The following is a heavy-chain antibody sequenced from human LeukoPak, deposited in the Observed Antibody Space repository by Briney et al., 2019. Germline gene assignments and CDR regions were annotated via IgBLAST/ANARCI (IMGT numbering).Heavy chain of an antibody. Sequence: ASVKVSCKVSGYTLTELSMHWVRQAPGKGLEWMGGFDPEDGETIYAQKFQGRVTMTEDTSTDTAYMELSSLRSEDTAVYYCAIVYGYTRHFDYWGQGTLVTVSS. V-gene: IGHV1-24*01. CDR3: AIVYGYTRHFDY. CDR1: GYTLTELS. D-gene: IGHD5-18*01. CDR2: FDPEDGET. J-gene: IGHJ4*02.